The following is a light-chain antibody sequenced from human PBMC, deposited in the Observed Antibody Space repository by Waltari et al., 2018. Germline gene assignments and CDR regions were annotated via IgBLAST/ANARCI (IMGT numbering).Light chain of an antibody. CDR2: DAS. CDR3: QQYRGLWT. J-gene: IGKJ1*01. CDR1: QSGSSW. V-gene: IGKV1-5*01. Sequence: DIQMTQSPSTLSASVGDRVTITCRASQSGSSWLVWYRQKPGEAPKLLIYDASSLESGVSSRFSGSGSGTEFTLTISSLQSDDFATYYCQQYRGLWTFGQGTRVEVK.